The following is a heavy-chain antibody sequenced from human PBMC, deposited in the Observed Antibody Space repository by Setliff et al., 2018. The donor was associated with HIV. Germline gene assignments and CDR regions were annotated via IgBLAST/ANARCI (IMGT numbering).Heavy chain of an antibody. CDR1: GGSISSRNFY. CDR2: ISGSGGST. CDR3: ARGGSNSWSPFDY. D-gene: IGHD6-13*01. J-gene: IGHJ4*02. V-gene: IGHV3-23*01. Sequence: PSETLSLTCTVSGGSISSRNFYWGWIRQPPGKGLEWVSAISGSGGSTYYADSVKGRFTISRDNSKNTLYLQMNSLRAEDTAVYYCARGGSNSWSPFDYWGQGTLVTVSS.